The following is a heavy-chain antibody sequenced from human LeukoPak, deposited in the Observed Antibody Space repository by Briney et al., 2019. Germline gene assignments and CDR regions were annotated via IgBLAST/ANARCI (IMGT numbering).Heavy chain of an antibody. CDR2: IIPILGIA. V-gene: IGHV1-69*04. CDR1: GGTFSSYA. CDR3: ARASAYCGGDCYLLNY. D-gene: IGHD2-21*01. J-gene: IGHJ4*02. Sequence: SVKVSCKASGGTFSSYAISWVRQAPGQGLEWMGRIIPILGIANYAQKFQGRVTITADKSTSTAYMELSSLRSEDTAVYYCARASAYCGGDCYLLNYWGQGTLVTVSS.